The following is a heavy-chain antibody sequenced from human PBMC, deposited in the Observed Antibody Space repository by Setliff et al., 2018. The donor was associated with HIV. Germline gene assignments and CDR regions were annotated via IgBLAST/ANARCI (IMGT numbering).Heavy chain of an antibody. V-gene: IGHV1-3*01. CDR1: GYTFTTYA. CDR3: ARVGGPYYDSLTGYYGAVDY. Sequence: GASVKVSCKASGYTFTTYAIFWVRQAPGQRLEWMGWINEASGNTKCSQKFQGRVTITRDTSASTAYMELSSLRSDDTAVYYCARVGGPYYDSLTGYYGAVDYWGQLCLVTVS. CDR2: INEASGNT. J-gene: IGHJ4*02. D-gene: IGHD3-9*01.